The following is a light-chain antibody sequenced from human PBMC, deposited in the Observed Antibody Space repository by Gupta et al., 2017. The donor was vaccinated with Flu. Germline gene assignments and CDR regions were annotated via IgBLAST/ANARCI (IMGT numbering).Light chain of an antibody. CDR2: RNS. CDR1: ALATNF. J-gene: IGLJ1*01. V-gene: IGLV3-1*01. CDR3: QKWSGRSSYV. Sequence: SSDLTQPRSVSVSPGQTARITCFRDALATNFVSWFQQKPGQSPVLVIVRNSERPSGIPDSVSGFNAGATETLTITGTQAEDDAFYHCQKWSGRSSYVFGTGTKITVL.